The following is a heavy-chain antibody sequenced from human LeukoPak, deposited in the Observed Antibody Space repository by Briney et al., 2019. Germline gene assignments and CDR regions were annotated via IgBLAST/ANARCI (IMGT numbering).Heavy chain of an antibody. CDR1: GGSISSSSYY. D-gene: IGHD2-2*01. V-gene: IGHV4-39*01. CDR3: AREIVPAATTAGWFDP. J-gene: IGHJ5*02. Sequence: PSEILSLTCTVSGGSISSSSYYWGWIRQPPGKGLEWIGSIYYSGSTYYNPSLKSRVTISVDTSKNQFSLKLSSVTAADTAVYYCAREIVPAATTAGWFDPWGQGTLVTVSS. CDR2: IYYSGST.